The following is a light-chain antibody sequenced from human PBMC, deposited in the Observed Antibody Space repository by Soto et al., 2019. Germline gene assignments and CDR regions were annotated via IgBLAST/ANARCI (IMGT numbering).Light chain of an antibody. Sequence: DIQMTQSPSSVSASVGDRVTITCRASQGISSRLAWYQQKPGKAPKRLIYTASSLQSGVPSRFSGSGSETDFTLNISSLQPEDCATYYWQRASSFPLTVGGGTKVEIK. J-gene: IGKJ4*01. CDR1: QGISSR. CDR2: TAS. V-gene: IGKV1-12*01. CDR3: QRASSFPLT.